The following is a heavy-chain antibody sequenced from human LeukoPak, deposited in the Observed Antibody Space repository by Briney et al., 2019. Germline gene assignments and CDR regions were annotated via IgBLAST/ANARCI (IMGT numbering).Heavy chain of an antibody. J-gene: IGHJ4*02. CDR1: GFTFSTDD. D-gene: IGHD4-17*01. CDR2: ITGGGDNT. V-gene: IGHV3-23*01. CDR3: AREGDYGDYFDY. Sequence: GGSLRLSCAASGFTFSTDDMTWVRQAPGKGLEWVSTITGGGDNTYYADSVKGRFTISRDNSKNTLYLQMNSLRAEDTAVYYCAREGDYGDYFDYWGQGTLVTVSS.